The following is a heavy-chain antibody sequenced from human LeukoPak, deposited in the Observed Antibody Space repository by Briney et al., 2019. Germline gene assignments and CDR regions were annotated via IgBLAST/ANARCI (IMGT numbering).Heavy chain of an antibody. CDR3: AREVKRIGMDV. CDR2: INLSGGST. J-gene: IGHJ6*02. Sequence: ASVKVSCKASGYTFTTYSMHWVRQAPGQGLEWMAIINLSGGSTDYTQKFQGRVTMTRDTSTSTVYMELSSLRSEDTAVYYCAREVKRIGMDVWGQGTTVTVSS. V-gene: IGHV1-46*01. D-gene: IGHD2-15*01. CDR1: GYTFTTYS.